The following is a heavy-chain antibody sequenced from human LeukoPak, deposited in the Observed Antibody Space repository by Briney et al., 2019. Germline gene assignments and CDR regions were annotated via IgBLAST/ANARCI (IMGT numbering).Heavy chain of an antibody. J-gene: IGHJ6*03. D-gene: IGHD3-22*01. CDR1: GYTFTGYY. CDR2: INPNSGGT. Sequence: GASVKVSCKASGYTFTGYYMHWVRQAPGQGLEWMGWINPNSGGTNYAQKFRGRVTMTRDTSISTAYMELSRLRSDDTAVYYCARDYDSVTMYYYYMDVWGKGTTVTISS. V-gene: IGHV1-2*02. CDR3: ARDYDSVTMYYYYMDV.